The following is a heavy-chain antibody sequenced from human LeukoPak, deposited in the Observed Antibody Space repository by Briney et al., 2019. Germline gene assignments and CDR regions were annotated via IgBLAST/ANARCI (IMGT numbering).Heavy chain of an antibody. CDR3: ATSIVVASATRGNPPPYHYYYGMDV. V-gene: IGHV1-69*01. CDR2: IIPIFGRA. J-gene: IGHJ6*02. D-gene: IGHD2-2*01. Sequence: GASVKVSCKASGGTFSNYAINWVRQAPGQGLEWMGGIIPIFGRANYEQKFQGRVTITADESTSTAYMELSSLRSEDTAVYYCATSIVVASATRGNPPPYHYYYGMDVWGQGTTVTVSS. CDR1: GGTFSNYA.